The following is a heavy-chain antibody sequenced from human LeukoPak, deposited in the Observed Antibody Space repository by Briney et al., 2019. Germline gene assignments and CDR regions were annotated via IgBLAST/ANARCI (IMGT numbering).Heavy chain of an antibody. V-gene: IGHV3-23*01. CDR2: ISGSGGST. J-gene: IGHJ4*02. CDR3: AKDFSYCSGGSCYRSFDY. Sequence: GGSLRLSCAASGFTFSSYAMSWVRQAPGKGLEWVSAISGSGGSTYYADSVKGRFTISRDNSKNTLYLQMNSLRAEDTAVYYCAKDFSYCSGGSCYRSFDYWGQGTPVTVSS. D-gene: IGHD2-15*01. CDR1: GFTFSSYA.